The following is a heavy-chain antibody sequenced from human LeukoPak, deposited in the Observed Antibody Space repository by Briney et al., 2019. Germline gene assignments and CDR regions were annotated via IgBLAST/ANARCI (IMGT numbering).Heavy chain of an antibody. D-gene: IGHD3-22*01. CDR1: GFTFDDYG. J-gene: IGHJ4*02. V-gene: IGHV3-20*04. Sequence: GGSLRLSCAASGFTFDDYGMSWVRQAPGKGLEWVSGINWNGGSTGYADSVKGRFTISRDNAKNSLYLQMNSLRAEDTALYYCARDLEGDYYDSSGYYDYRGQGTLVTVSS. CDR3: ARDLEGDYYDSSGYYDY. CDR2: INWNGGST.